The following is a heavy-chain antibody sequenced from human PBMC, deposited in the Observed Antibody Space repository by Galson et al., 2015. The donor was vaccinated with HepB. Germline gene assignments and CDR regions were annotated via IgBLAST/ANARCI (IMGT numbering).Heavy chain of an antibody. D-gene: IGHD3-22*01. CDR1: GFTFSSYW. J-gene: IGHJ4*02. V-gene: IGHV3-7*03. Sequence: SLRLSCAASGFTFSSYWMSWVRQAPGKGLEWVANIKQDGSEKYYVDSVKGRFTISRDNAKNSLYLQMNSLRAEDTAVYYCARGGEYYYDSSGYRYWGQGTLVTVSS. CDR2: IKQDGSEK. CDR3: ARGGEYYYDSSGYRY.